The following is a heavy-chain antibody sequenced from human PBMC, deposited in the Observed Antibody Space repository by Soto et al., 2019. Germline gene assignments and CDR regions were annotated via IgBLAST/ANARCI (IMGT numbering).Heavy chain of an antibody. V-gene: IGHV1-69*01. J-gene: IGHJ4*02. Sequence: QVQLVQSGAEVTKPGSSVKVSCKASGGTFSSYAISWVRQAPGQGLEWMGGTIPIFGTANYAQTFQGRVKITEDESTSTAYMELSSLRSEDTAVYYCARTGGGYSYGYFDYWGQGTLVTVSS. CDR2: TIPIFGTA. CDR3: ARTGGGYSYGYFDY. D-gene: IGHD5-18*01. CDR1: GGTFSSYA.